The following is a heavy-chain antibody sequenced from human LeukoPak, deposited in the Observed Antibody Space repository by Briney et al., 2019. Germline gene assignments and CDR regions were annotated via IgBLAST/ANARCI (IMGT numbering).Heavy chain of an antibody. CDR1: GGSISSYY. J-gene: IGHJ4*02. V-gene: IGHV4-59*01. CDR2: IYYSGST. Sequence: PSETLSLTCTVSGGSISSYYWSWIWQPPGKGLEWIGYIYYSGSTNYNPSLKGRVTISVDMSKNQFSLKLSSVTAADTAVYYCARIGHEDYYFDYWGQGTLVTVSS. CDR3: ARIGHEDYYFDY.